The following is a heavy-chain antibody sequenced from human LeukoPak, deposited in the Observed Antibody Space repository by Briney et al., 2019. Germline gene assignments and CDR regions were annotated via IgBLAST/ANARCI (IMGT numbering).Heavy chain of an antibody. Sequence: GGSLRLSCEGSGFTFSNYWTGWVRQAPGKGLQWVANIKTDGSEKYYVDSVKGRFTISRDNAKNSLYLQMNSLRAEDTAVYYCATYSSLNRREFQFWGQGTLLTVSS. CDR3: ATYSSLNRREFQF. V-gene: IGHV3-7*01. D-gene: IGHD3-22*01. CDR2: IKTDGSEK. CDR1: GFTFSNYW. J-gene: IGHJ1*01.